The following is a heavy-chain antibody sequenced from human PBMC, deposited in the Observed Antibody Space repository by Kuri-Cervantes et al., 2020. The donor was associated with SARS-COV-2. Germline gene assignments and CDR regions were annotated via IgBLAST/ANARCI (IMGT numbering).Heavy chain of an antibody. CDR1: GYTLTELS. CDR3: ATVRPTVTIFFLGWFDP. V-gene: IGHV1-24*01. D-gene: IGHD4-17*01. J-gene: IGHJ5*02. Sequence: ASVKVSCKVSGYTLTELSMHWVRQAPGKGLEWMGGFDPEDGETIYAQKFQGRVTMTEDTSTDTAYMELSSLRSEDTAVYYCATVRPTVTIFFLGWFDPWGQGTLVTVSS. CDR2: FDPEDGET.